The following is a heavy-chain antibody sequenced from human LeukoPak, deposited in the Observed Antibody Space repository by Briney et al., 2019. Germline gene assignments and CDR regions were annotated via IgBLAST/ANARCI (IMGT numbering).Heavy chain of an antibody. CDR2: INHSGST. J-gene: IGHJ6*03. V-gene: IGHV4-34*01. D-gene: IGHD3-3*01. CDR1: GGSFSGYY. CDR3: ARDRVDYYYYYMDV. Sequence: PSETLSLTCAVYGGSFSGYYWSWIRQPPGKGLEWIGEINHSGSTNYNPSLKSRVTISVDTSKNQFSLKLSSVTAADTAVYYCARDRVDYYYYYMDVWGKGTTVTISS.